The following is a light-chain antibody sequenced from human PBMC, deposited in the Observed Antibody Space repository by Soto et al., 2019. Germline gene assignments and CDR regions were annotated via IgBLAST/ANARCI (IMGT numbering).Light chain of an antibody. CDR1: QGISNY. V-gene: IGKV1-17*03. J-gene: IGKJ1*01. Sequence: DIQMTQSPSAMSASVGDRVTITCRASQGISNYLAWFQQKPGKVLKXLIYAASSLQSGVPSRFRVSGSGTEFTITLSSLKPEDGETDEGLQQKSYPRTFGQGTKVDIK. CDR2: AAS. CDR3: LQQKSYPRT.